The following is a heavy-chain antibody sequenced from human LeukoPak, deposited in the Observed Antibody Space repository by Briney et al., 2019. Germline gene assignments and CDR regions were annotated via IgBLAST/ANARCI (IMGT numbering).Heavy chain of an antibody. CDR1: GYTFTSYG. J-gene: IGHJ3*02. Sequence: GASVKVSCKASGYTFTSYGISWVRQAPGQGLEWMGIINPSGGSTSYAQKFQGRVTMTRDMSTSTVYMELSSLRSEDTAVYYCARRSSSWYTYDAFDIWGQGTMVTVSS. CDR3: ARRSSSWYTYDAFDI. CDR2: INPSGGST. V-gene: IGHV1-46*01. D-gene: IGHD6-13*01.